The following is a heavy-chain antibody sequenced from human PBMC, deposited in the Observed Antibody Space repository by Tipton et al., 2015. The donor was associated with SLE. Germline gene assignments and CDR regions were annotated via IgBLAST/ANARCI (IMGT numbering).Heavy chain of an antibody. Sequence: TLSLTCTVSGGSISSHYWSWIRQPPGKGLEWIGYISYSETTNYNPSPKSRVTISVDTSKNQFSLKLRSVNAADTAVYYCAGAWQGYCSGGTCYVLDYWGQGTLVTVSS. CDR1: GGSISSHY. J-gene: IGHJ4*02. CDR3: AGAWQGYCSGGTCYVLDY. CDR2: ISYSETT. D-gene: IGHD2-15*01. V-gene: IGHV4-59*11.